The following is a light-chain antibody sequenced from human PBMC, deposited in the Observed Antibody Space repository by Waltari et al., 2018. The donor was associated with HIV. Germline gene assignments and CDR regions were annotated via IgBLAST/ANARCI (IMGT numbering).Light chain of an antibody. Sequence: QSVLTQPPSVSAAPGQKVTISCSGSSSNIGNNYVSWYQQLPGTAPKLLIYDTSTRPEWIPDRSAGSKSGTSATVGITGLQTGDESDYYCGTWDSSLSAGVFGGGTKLTVL. CDR1: SSNIGNNY. CDR2: DTS. J-gene: IGLJ3*02. CDR3: GTWDSSLSAGV. V-gene: IGLV1-51*01.